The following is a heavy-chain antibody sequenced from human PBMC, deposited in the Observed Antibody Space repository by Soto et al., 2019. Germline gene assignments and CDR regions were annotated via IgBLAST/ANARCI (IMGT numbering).Heavy chain of an antibody. J-gene: IGHJ3*02. V-gene: IGHV5-51*01. CDR1: GYNFTTFW. CDR3: ARQGDMAATPADAFDI. Sequence: GESLKISCKGSGYNFTTFWIAWVRQMPGKGLEWMGIIYPGDSDARYSPSFAGQVTISVDKSITTAYLHWSSLEASDSAVYYCARQGDMAATPADAFDIWGQGTLVTVSS. CDR2: IYPGDSDA. D-gene: IGHD6-19*01.